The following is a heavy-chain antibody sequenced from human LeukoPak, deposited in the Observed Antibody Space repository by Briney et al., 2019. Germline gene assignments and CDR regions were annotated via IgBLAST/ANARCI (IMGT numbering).Heavy chain of an antibody. CDR1: GFTFSTYA. CDR3: AKEGIAVASFDY. Sequence: TGGSLRLSCAASGFTFSTYAMSWVRQGPGKGLEWVSAISGGGGSTFYADSVRGRFTISRDDSKNTLFLQMNSLRAEDTAVYYCAKEGIAVASFDYWGQGILVTVSS. J-gene: IGHJ4*02. D-gene: IGHD6-19*01. CDR2: ISGGGGST. V-gene: IGHV3-23*01.